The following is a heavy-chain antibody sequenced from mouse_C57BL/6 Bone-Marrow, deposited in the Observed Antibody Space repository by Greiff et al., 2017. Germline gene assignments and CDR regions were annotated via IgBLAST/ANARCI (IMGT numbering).Heavy chain of an antibody. Sequence: VQLQQSGAELVRPGTSVKMSCKASGYTFTNYWIGWAKQRPGHGLEWIGDIYPGGGYTNYNEKFKGKATLTADKSSSTAYMQFSSLTSEDSAIYYCAVWGEGYFDVGGTGTTVTVSS. V-gene: IGHV1-63*01. J-gene: IGHJ1*03. CDR3: AVWGEGYFDV. CDR2: IYPGGGYT. CDR1: GYTFTNYW.